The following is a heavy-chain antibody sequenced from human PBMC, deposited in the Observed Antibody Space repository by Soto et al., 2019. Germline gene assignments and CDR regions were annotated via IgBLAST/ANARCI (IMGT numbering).Heavy chain of an antibody. D-gene: IGHD3-22*01. J-gene: IGHJ4*02. CDR1: GYTFTGYY. V-gene: IGHV1-2*02. Sequence: ASVKVSCKASGYTFTGYYMHWVRQAPGQGLEWMGWINPNSGGTNYAQKFQGRVTITADKSTSTAYMELRSLRSDDTAVYYCAREENYDSSGYYYPYYFDYWGQGTLVTVSS. CDR2: INPNSGGT. CDR3: AREENYDSSGYYYPYYFDY.